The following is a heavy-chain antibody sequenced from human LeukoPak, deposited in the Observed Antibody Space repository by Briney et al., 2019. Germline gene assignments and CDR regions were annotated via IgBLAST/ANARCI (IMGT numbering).Heavy chain of an antibody. CDR3: TRRAKDDSSGYYST. D-gene: IGHD3-22*01. CDR2: IRSKANSYAT. V-gene: IGHV3-73*01. Sequence: GGSLKLSCAASGFTFSGSAMHWVRQASGKGLEWVGRIRSKANSYATAYAASVKGRFTISRDESKNTAYLQMNSLKTEDTAVYFCTRRAKDDSSGYYSTWGQGTLVTVSS. CDR1: GFTFSGSA. J-gene: IGHJ5*02.